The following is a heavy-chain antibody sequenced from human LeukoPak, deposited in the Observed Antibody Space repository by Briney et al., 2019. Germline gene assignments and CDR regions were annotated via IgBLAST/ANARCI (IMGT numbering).Heavy chain of an antibody. CDR1: GFTFSSYS. CDR3: ARNYDFWSGTVGYFDY. J-gene: IGHJ4*02. CDR2: ISSSSSYI. V-gene: IGHV3-21*01. Sequence: PGGSLRLSCAASGFTFSSYSMNWVRQAPGKGLEWVSSISSSSSYIYYADSVKGRFTISRDNAKNSLYLQMNSLRAEDTAVYYCARNYDFWSGTVGYFDYWGQGTLVTVSS. D-gene: IGHD3-3*01.